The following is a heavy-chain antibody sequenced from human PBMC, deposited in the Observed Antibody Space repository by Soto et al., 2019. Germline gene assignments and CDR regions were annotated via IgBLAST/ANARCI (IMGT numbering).Heavy chain of an antibody. CDR1: GGSFSGYY. Sequence: SETLSLTCAVYGGSFSGYYWSWIRQHPGKGLEWMGEINHSGSTNYNPSLKSRVTISVDTSKNQFSLKMSSMNAADTAVYYWARGGYYYDSSGEHSSDAFDIWGQGTMVTVSS. CDR3: ARGGYYYDSSGEHSSDAFDI. CDR2: INHSGST. D-gene: IGHD3-22*01. V-gene: IGHV4-34*01. J-gene: IGHJ3*02.